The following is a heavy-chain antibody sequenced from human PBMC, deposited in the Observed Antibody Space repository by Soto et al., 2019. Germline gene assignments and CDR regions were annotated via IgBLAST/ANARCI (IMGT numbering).Heavy chain of an antibody. V-gene: IGHV1-69*06. Sequence: GASVKVSWKASGGTFSIYAISWVRQAPGQGLEWMGGIIPIFGTANYAQKFQGRVTITADKSTSTAYMELSSLRSEDTAVYYCARGGWLPYYYYGMDVWGQGTTVTVSS. D-gene: IGHD5-12*01. CDR2: IIPIFGTA. J-gene: IGHJ6*02. CDR3: ARGGWLPYYYYGMDV. CDR1: GGTFSIYA.